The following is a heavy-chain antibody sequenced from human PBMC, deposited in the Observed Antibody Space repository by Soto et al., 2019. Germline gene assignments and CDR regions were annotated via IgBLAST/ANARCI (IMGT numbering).Heavy chain of an antibody. CDR2: ISYDGSNK. CDR3: AKDQWDY. J-gene: IGHJ4*02. V-gene: IGHV3-30*18. D-gene: IGHD6-19*01. Sequence: QVQLVESGGGVVQPGRSLRLSCAASGFTFSSYGMHWVRQAPGKGLEWVAVISYDGSNKYYADSVKGRFTISRDNSKNTLYLQMNSLRAEDTAVYYCAKDQWDYWGQGTLVTVSS. CDR1: GFTFSSYG.